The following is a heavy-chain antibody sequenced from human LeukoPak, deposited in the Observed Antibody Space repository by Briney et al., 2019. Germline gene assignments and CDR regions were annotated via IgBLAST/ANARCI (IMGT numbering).Heavy chain of an antibody. CDR3: ARGTTVTY. CDR2: IKQDGSEK. D-gene: IGHD4-17*01. J-gene: IGHJ4*02. V-gene: IGHV3-7*04. CDR1: GFTFSSCW. Sequence: TGGSLRLSCAASGFTFSSCWMSWVRQAPGKGLEWVANIKQDGSEKYYVDSVKGRFTISRDNAKNSLYLQMNSLRAEDTAVYYCARGTTVTYWGQGTLVTVSS.